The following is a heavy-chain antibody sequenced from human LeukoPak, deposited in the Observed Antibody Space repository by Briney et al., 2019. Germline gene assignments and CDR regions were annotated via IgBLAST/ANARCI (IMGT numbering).Heavy chain of an antibody. D-gene: IGHD5-18*01. CDR1: GYTFTGYF. CDR2: INPNSGGT. V-gene: IGHV1-2*02. Sequence: ASVKVSCKASGYTFTGYFMHWVRQAPGQGLEWMGWINPNSGGTNYAQKFQGRVTMTGDTSISTAYMDLSSLRSDDTAVYYCAREEYSYSDYWGQGTLVTVSS. CDR3: AREEYSYSDY. J-gene: IGHJ4*02.